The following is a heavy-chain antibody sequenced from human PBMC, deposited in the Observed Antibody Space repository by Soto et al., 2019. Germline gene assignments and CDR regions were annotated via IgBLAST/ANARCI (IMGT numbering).Heavy chain of an antibody. CDR1: GYTFTDYY. J-gene: IGHJ4*02. CDR2: INPNSGGT. D-gene: IGHD2-15*01. Sequence: ASVKVSCKASGYTFTDYYMHWVRQAPGQGLAWMGWINPNSGGTNYAQKFQGWVTMTRDTSISTAYMGLSRLTSDDTAVYYCATQRLGDASGGSTFDYWGQGTPVTVSS. V-gene: IGHV1-2*04. CDR3: ATQRLGDASGGSTFDY.